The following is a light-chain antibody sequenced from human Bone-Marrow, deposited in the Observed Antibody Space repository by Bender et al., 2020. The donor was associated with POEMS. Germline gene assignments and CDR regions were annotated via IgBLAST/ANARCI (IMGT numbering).Light chain of an antibody. V-gene: IGLV2-14*02. J-gene: IGLJ3*02. Sequence: QSSLTQPASVSGSPGQSITISCTRTSINVGTYKLVSWYQQHPGNAPKLIIFEGSKRPSGVSDRFSGSKSGNTASLAISGLQSEDEADYYCAAWEDSLNGWVFGGGTKLTVL. CDR2: EGS. CDR1: SINVGTYKL. CDR3: AAWEDSLNGWV.